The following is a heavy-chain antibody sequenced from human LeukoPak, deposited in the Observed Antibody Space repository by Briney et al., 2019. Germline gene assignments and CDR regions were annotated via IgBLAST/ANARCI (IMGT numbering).Heavy chain of an antibody. Sequence: GESLKISCAASGFTFSSYWMHWVRPAPGKGLVWVSRINSDGSSTSYADSVKGRFTISRDNAKNTLYLQMNSLRAEDTAVYYCARSGRNYSRRQWDYYYYYMDVWGKGTTVTVSS. CDR1: GFTFSSYW. V-gene: IGHV3-74*01. D-gene: IGHD3-10*01. J-gene: IGHJ6*03. CDR2: INSDGSST. CDR3: ARSGRNYSRRQWDYYYYYMDV.